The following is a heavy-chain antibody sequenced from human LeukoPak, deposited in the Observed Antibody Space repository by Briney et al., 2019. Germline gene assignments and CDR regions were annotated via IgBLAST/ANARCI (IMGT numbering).Heavy chain of an antibody. V-gene: IGHV6-1*01. CDR2: TYYRSKWYN. D-gene: IGHD2-8*01. CDR3: ARVKYPPNEQYALYGMDV. CDR1: GDSVSSDSAA. Sequence: SQTLSLTCAISGDSVSSDSAAWNWIRQSPSRGLEWLGRTYYRSKWYNDYAVSVKSRISINPDTSKNQFSLRLNSVTPEDTAVYYCARVKYPPNEQYALYGMDVWGQGTTVTVS. J-gene: IGHJ6*02.